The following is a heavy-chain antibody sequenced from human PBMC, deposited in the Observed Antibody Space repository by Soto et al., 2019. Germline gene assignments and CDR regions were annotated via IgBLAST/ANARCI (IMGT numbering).Heavy chain of an antibody. CDR2: ISTYSGDT. D-gene: IGHD5-12*01. Sequence: ASAKVSWKASGYTFFTYDISWVRQAPGQGLEWMGWISTYSGDTKYAQKFQGRVTMTTDTSTTTAYLELRSLRSDDTAVYYCARHHGPTTSENWFDPWGQGTLVTVSS. CDR3: ARHHGPTTSENWFDP. CDR1: GYTFFTYD. J-gene: IGHJ5*02. V-gene: IGHV1-18*01.